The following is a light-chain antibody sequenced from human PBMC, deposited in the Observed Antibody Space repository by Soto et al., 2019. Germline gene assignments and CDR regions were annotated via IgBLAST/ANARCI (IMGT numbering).Light chain of an antibody. Sequence: QSVLTQPASVSGSPGQWITISCTGTSSDVGSYNLVSWYQQHPGKAPKLMIYEGSKRPSGVSNRFSGSKSGNTASLTISGLQAEGEADYYCCSYAGSSTFYVFGTGTKVTVL. CDR2: EGS. J-gene: IGLJ1*01. CDR3: CSYAGSSTFYV. V-gene: IGLV2-23*03. CDR1: SSDVGSYNL.